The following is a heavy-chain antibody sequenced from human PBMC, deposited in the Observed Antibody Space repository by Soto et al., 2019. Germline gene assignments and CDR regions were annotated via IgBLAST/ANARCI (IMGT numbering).Heavy chain of an antibody. CDR3: ARDPWFGDYGMDV. D-gene: IGHD3-10*01. CDR1: GFTFSSYS. Sequence: GGSLRLSCAASGFTFSSYSMNWVRQAPGKWLEWVSSISSSSSYIYYADSVKGRFTISRDNAKNSLYLQMNSLRAEDTAVYYCARDPWFGDYGMDVWGQGXTVTVYS. J-gene: IGHJ6*02. V-gene: IGHV3-21*01. CDR2: ISSSSSYI.